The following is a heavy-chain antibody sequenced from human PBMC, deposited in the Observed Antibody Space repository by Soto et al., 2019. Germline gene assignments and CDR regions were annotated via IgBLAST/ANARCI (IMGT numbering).Heavy chain of an antibody. J-gene: IGHJ6*02. CDR2: ISYDGSNK. V-gene: IGHV3-30*14. D-gene: IGHD6-13*01. CDR1: GFTFSSYA. Sequence: PGGSLRLSCAASGFTFSSYAMHWVRQAPGKGLEWVAVISYDGSNKYYADSVKGRFTISRDNSKNTLYLQMNSLRVEDTAIYYCARDPVQHLEGRYYYYGMDVWGQGTTVTVS. CDR3: ARDPVQHLEGRYYYYGMDV.